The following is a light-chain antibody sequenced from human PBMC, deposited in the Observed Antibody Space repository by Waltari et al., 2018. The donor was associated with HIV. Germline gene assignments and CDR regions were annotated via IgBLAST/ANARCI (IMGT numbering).Light chain of an antibody. V-gene: IGLV2-23*02. Sequence: QSALTQPASVSGSPGQSITISCTGTSSDVGSYNLVSWYQQHPGKAPKLMIYEVSKRPSGVSNRLSGSKSGNTASLTISGLQAEDEADYYCCSYAGSLVVFGGGTKLTVL. CDR2: EVS. J-gene: IGLJ2*01. CDR1: SSDVGSYNL. CDR3: CSYAGSLVV.